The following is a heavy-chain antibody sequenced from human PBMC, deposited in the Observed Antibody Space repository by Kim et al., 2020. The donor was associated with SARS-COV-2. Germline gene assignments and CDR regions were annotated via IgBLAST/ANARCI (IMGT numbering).Heavy chain of an antibody. J-gene: IGHJ3*02. CDR2: INPNSGGT. CDR1: GYTFTGYY. V-gene: IGHV1-2*02. Sequence: ASVKVSCKASGYTFTGYYMHWVRQAPGQGLEWMGWINPNSGGTNYAQKFQGRVTMTRDTSISTAYMELSRLRSDDTAVYYCARAGVGATFVAFDIWGQGTMVTVSS. D-gene: IGHD1-26*01. CDR3: ARAGVGATFVAFDI.